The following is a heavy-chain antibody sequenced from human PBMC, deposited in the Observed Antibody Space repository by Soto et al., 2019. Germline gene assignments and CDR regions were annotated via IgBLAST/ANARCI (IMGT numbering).Heavy chain of an antibody. J-gene: IGHJ6*02. CDR1: GYSFTSYW. CDR2: IYPGDSDT. Sequence: PGESLKICCKGSGYSFTSYWIGWVRQMPGKGLEWMGIIYPGDSDTRYSPSFQGQVTISADKSISTAYLQWSSLKASDTAMYYCARRIVGGYYYYGMDVWGQGTTVTVSS. CDR3: ARRIVGGYYYYGMDV. V-gene: IGHV5-51*01. D-gene: IGHD1-26*01.